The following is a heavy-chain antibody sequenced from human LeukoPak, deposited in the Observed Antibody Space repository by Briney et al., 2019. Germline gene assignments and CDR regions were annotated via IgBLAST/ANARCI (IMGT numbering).Heavy chain of an antibody. CDR2: ISGSGGST. CDR3: AKDLSPDY. Sequence: GGSRRLSCAASGFTFTSYARNWFGQAPGKGLEWVSGISGSGGSTYYADSVKGRFTISRDNSKNTLYLQMNSLRAEDTAVYYCAKDLSPDYWGQGTLVTVSS. J-gene: IGHJ4*02. CDR1: GFTFTSYA. V-gene: IGHV3-23*01.